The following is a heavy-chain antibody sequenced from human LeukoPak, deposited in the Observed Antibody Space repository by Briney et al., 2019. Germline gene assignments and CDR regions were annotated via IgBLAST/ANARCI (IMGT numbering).Heavy chain of an antibody. V-gene: IGHV4-39*01. D-gene: IGHD3-3*01. Sequence: PSETLSLTCTVSGGSISSSSYYWGWIRQPPGTGLEWIGTVYYSRSTYYNPSLKSRVTISVDTSKNQFSLKLSSVTAADTAVYYCARQFFWSGYSHAFDIWGQGTMVTVSS. CDR1: GGSISSSSYY. CDR2: VYYSRST. CDR3: ARQFFWSGYSHAFDI. J-gene: IGHJ3*02.